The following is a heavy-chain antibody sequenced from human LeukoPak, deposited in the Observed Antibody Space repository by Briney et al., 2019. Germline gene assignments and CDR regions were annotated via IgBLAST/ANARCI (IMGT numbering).Heavy chain of an antibody. Sequence: ASVKVSCKASGYTVTGYYMHWVRQAPGQGLEWMGWINPNIGGTNYAQKFQGRVTMTRDTSISTAYMELSRLRSDDTAVYLCVRLSDSSGYYVDYWGQGTLVTVSS. CDR3: VRLSDSSGYYVDY. D-gene: IGHD3-22*01. CDR1: GYTVTGYY. CDR2: INPNIGGT. V-gene: IGHV1-2*02. J-gene: IGHJ4*02.